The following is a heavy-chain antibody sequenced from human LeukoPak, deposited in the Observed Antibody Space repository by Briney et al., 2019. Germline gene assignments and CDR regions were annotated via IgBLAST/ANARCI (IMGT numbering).Heavy chain of an antibody. D-gene: IGHD4-17*01. CDR1: GFTFSRYA. V-gene: IGHV3-23*01. J-gene: IGHJ4*02. CDR2: LSGSGGST. CDR3: AKDHTDYGDYVFDY. Sequence: GGSLRLSRAASGFTFSRYAMGWVRQAPGKGPEGVSALSGSGGSTYYADSVKGRFTISRDNSKNTLYLQMNSLRAEDTAVYYCAKDHTDYGDYVFDYWGQGTLVTVSS.